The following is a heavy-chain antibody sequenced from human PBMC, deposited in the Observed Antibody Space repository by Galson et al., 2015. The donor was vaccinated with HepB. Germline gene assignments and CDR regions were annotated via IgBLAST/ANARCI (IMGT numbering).Heavy chain of an antibody. J-gene: IGHJ4*02. V-gene: IGHV3-23*01. CDR2: ISDSGDNT. CDR1: GFTFSIFA. D-gene: IGHD3-16*01. CDR3: AKSMGEAAGFNN. Sequence: SLRLSCAASGFTFSIFAMSWVRQAPGKGLEWVSHISDSGDNTYYADSVKGRFTISRDNSKNTVYLQMNNLRAEDTAVYFCAKSMGEAAGFNNWGQGTLVTVSS.